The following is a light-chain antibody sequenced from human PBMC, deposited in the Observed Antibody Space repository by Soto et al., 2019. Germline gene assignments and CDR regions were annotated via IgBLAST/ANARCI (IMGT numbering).Light chain of an antibody. Sequence: EIVLTQSPATLSFSPGERATLSCRASQSVDKYLVWYQQKPGQAPRLLIYDASSRATGIPARFSGSGSGTDCSLTITSLEPEDFAVYYCQQRTNWPLTFGGGTKLAIK. CDR3: QQRTNWPLT. V-gene: IGKV3-11*01. J-gene: IGKJ4*01. CDR2: DAS. CDR1: QSVDKY.